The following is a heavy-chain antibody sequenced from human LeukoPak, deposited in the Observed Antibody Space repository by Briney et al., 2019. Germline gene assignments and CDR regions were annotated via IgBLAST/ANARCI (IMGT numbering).Heavy chain of an antibody. CDR2: ISGSGGST. CDR1: GFTFSSYA. J-gene: IGHJ4*02. CDR3: ARQGDYYDSSGYYF. Sequence: GGSLRLSCAASGFTFSSYAMSWVRQAPGKGLEWVSAISGSGGSTYYADSVKGRFTISRDNSKNTLYLQMNSLRAEDTAVYYCARQGDYYDSSGYYFWGQGTLVTVSS. V-gene: IGHV3-23*01. D-gene: IGHD3-22*01.